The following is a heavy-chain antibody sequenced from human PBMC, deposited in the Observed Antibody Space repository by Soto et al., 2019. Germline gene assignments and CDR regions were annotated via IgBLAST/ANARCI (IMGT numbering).Heavy chain of an antibody. V-gene: IGHV1-46*03. Sequence: ASEKVSCKASGYTFTSYYMHWVRQAPGQGLEWMGIINPSGGSTSYAQKFQGRVTMTRDTSTSTVYMELSSLRSEDTAVYYCARVRTGIVGATGYFQHWGQGTLVTVSS. D-gene: IGHD1-26*01. CDR3: ARVRTGIVGATGYFQH. J-gene: IGHJ1*01. CDR2: INPSGGST. CDR1: GYTFTSYY.